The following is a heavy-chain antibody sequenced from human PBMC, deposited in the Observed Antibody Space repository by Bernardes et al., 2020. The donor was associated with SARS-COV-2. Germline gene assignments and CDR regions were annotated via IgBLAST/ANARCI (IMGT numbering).Heavy chain of an antibody. D-gene: IGHD3-16*01. CDR3: ATHDRTAYYYGA. V-gene: IGHV3-7*03. J-gene: IGHJ5*02. CDR2: IKEDGSDK. CDR1: GFAFSTYS. Sequence: GGSLRLSCAASGFAFSTYSMSWVRQAPGKGLEWVASIKEDGSDKWYVDSVRGRFTISRDNTKNSIYLQMNLVNPEDSAVYYCATHDRTAYYYGAWGQGTRVTVSS.